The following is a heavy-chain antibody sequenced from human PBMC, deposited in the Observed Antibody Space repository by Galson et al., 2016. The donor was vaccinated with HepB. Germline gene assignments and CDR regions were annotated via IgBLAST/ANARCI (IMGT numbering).Heavy chain of an antibody. CDR1: GDSVSNNIDG. V-gene: IGHV6-1*01. Sequence: CAISGDSVSNNIDGWSWIRQSPSRGLEWLGRTYYRSEWRQDYAPSVRSRISINPDTSKNQFSLHLTSVTPEDTAVYYCVKCIYLGRGFVAWGQGTLVTVSS. D-gene: IGHD3-16*01. CDR3: VKCIYLGRGFVA. CDR2: TYYRSEWRQ. J-gene: IGHJ4*02.